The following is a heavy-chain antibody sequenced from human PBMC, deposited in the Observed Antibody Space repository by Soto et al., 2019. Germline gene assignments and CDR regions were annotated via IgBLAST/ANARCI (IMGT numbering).Heavy chain of an antibody. Sequence: EVQLVESGGGLVQPGRSLRLSCAASGFTFDDYAMHWVRQAPGKGLEWVSGISWNSGSIGYADSAKGRFTISRDNAKNSLYLQMNSLRAEDTALYYCAKALAVAPAGDEFDYWGQGTLVTVSS. CDR2: ISWNSGSI. V-gene: IGHV3-9*01. CDR1: GFTFDDYA. CDR3: AKALAVAPAGDEFDY. D-gene: IGHD6-19*01. J-gene: IGHJ4*02.